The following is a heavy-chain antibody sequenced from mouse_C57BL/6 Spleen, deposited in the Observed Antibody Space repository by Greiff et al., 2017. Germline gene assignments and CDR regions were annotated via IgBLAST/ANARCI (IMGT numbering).Heavy chain of an antibody. V-gene: IGHV7-3*01. Sequence: DVMLVESGGGLVQPGGSLSLSCAASGFTFTDYYMSWVRQPPGKALEWLGFIRNNANGFTTEYSASVQGRFTISSDNSQSILYLQMNALRAEDSATYYCARASPNWYFDVWGTGTTVTVSS. CDR2: IRNNANGFTT. J-gene: IGHJ1*03. D-gene: IGHD6-1*01. CDR3: ARASPNWYFDV. CDR1: GFTFTDYY.